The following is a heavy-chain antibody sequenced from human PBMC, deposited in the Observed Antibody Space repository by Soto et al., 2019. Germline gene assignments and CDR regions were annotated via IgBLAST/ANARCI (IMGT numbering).Heavy chain of an antibody. Sequence: LSLTCTVSGGSISSYYWSWIRQPPGKGLEWIGYIYYSGSTNYNPSLKSRVTISVDTSKNQFSLKLSSVTAADTAVYYCARDSRYYGSGSYEKNKYYYYYGMDVWGQGTTVTVSS. D-gene: IGHD3-10*01. CDR1: GGSISSYY. CDR2: IYYSGST. V-gene: IGHV4-59*01. CDR3: ARDSRYYGSGSYEKNKYYYYYGMDV. J-gene: IGHJ6*02.